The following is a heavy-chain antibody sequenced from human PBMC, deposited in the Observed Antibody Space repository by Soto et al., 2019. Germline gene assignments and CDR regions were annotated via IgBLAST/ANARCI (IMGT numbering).Heavy chain of an antibody. CDR2: IWYDGSDK. J-gene: IGHJ6*02. V-gene: IGHV3-33*01. CDR3: ARDGIVVVTAFPHYYYGMDV. Sequence: PGGSLRLSCAASGFTFSSYGMHWVRQAPGKGLEWVAVIWYDGSDKYYADSVKGRFTISRDNSKNTRYLQMNSLRAEDTAVYYCARDGIVVVTAFPHYYYGMDVWGQGTTVTVSS. CDR1: GFTFSSYG. D-gene: IGHD2-21*02.